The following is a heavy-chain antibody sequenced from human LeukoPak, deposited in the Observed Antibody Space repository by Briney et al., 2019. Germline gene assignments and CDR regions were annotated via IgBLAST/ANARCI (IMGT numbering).Heavy chain of an antibody. CDR1: GYTFTGYY. Sequence: ASVKVSCKASGYTFTGYYMHWVRQAPGQGLEWMGWINPNSGGTNYAQKFQGRVTMTRDTSISTAYMVLSRLRSDDTAVYYCARDGYDSSGYYYGLPDYWGQGTLVTVSS. D-gene: IGHD3-22*01. CDR3: ARDGYDSSGYYYGLPDY. V-gene: IGHV1-2*02. J-gene: IGHJ4*02. CDR2: INPNSGGT.